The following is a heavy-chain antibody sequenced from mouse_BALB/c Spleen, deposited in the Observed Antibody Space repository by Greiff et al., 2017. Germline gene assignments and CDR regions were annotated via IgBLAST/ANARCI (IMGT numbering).Heavy chain of an antibody. D-gene: IGHD1-1*01. V-gene: IGHV5-4*02. J-gene: IGHJ4*01. Sequence: EVKLMESGGGLVKPGGSLKLSCAASGFTFSDYYMSWVRQTPEKRLEWVATISDGGSYTYYPDSVKGRFTISRDNAKNNLYLQMSSLKSEDTAMYYCARASYYYGSSYGAMDYWGQGTSVTVSS. CDR1: GFTFSDYY. CDR2: ISDGGSYT. CDR3: ARASYYYGSSYGAMDY.